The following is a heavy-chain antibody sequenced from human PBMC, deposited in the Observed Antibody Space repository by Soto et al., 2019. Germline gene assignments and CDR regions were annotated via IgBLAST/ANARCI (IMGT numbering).Heavy chain of an antibody. J-gene: IGHJ6*02. V-gene: IGHV4-34*01. CDR3: ARAGRIGYWSSTSCRSYYYYGMDV. CDR1: GGSFSGYY. CDR2: INHSGST. D-gene: IGHD2-2*03. Sequence: PSETLSLTCAVYGGSFSGYYWSWIRQPPGKGLEWIGEINHSGSTNYNPSLKSRVTISVDASKNQFSLKLSSVTAADTAVYYCARAGRIGYWSSTSCRSYYYYGMDVWGQGTTVTVSS.